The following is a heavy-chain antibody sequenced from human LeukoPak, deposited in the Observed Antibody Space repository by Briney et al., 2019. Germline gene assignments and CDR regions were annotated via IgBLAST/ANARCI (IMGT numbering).Heavy chain of an antibody. Sequence: ASVKVSCKASGYTFTSYGISWERHAPGQGLEWMGWISAYNGNTNYAQKLQGRVTMTTDTSTSTAYMELRSLRSDDTAVYYCARDQVIAAAGTRTGYDYWGQGTLVTVSS. J-gene: IGHJ4*02. D-gene: IGHD6-13*01. CDR3: ARDQVIAAAGTRTGYDY. V-gene: IGHV1-18*01. CDR2: ISAYNGNT. CDR1: GYTFTSYG.